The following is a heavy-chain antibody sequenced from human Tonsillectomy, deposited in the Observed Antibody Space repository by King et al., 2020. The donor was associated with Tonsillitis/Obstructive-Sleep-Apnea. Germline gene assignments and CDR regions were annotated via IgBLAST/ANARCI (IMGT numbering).Heavy chain of an antibody. CDR2: ISSSSSYI. CDR1: GFTFSSYS. V-gene: IGHV3-21*01. CDR3: ARGRGGHGVPYSFCI. D-gene: IGHD3-10*01. J-gene: IGHJ3*02. Sequence: VQLVESGGGLVKPGGSLRLSCAASGFTFSSYSMNWVRQAPGKGLEWVSSISSSSSYIYYADSVKGRFTISRDNAKNSLYLQMNSLRAEDTAVYYCARGRGGHGVPYSFCILGQGTMVTVSS.